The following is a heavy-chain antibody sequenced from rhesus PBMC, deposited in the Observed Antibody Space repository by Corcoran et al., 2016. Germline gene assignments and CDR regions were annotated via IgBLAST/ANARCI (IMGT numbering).Heavy chain of an antibody. Sequence: QVQLQESGPGLVKPSETLSLTCAVSGYSISSGYYWGWIRQPPGTGREGIWSSYGGGGSTYLTPALTSRVALSVGTCKNQFSLRLSSVTAAATAVYYCARDGYSYPYYGLDSWGQGVVVTVSS. CDR2: SYGGGGST. J-gene: IGHJ6*01. V-gene: IGHV4S14*01. CDR1: GYSISSGYY. D-gene: IGHD5-24*01. CDR3: ARDGYSYPYYGLDS.